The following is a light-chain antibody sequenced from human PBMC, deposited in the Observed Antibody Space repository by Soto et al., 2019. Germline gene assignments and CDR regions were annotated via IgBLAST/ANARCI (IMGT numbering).Light chain of an antibody. CDR2: GVY. CDR1: QSVSSSY. J-gene: IGKJ4*01. Sequence: IVLTQSPGTLSLSPGERATLSCRASQSVSSSYLAWYKQKPGQAPRLLSYGVYTRAPGIPARFSGSGSGAEFTLTINRLQPEDFEVYFCQQYGRTPLTFGGGTKVDIK. CDR3: QQYGRTPLT. V-gene: IGKV3-20*01.